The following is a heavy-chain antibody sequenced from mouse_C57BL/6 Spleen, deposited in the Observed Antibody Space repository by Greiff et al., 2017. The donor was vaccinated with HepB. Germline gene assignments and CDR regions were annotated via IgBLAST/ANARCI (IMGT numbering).Heavy chain of an antibody. Sequence: VQLQQSGAELVKPGASVKISCKASGYAFSSYWMNWVKQRPGKGLEWIGQIYPGDGETNYNGKFKGKATLTADKSSSTAYMQLSSLTSEDSAVYVCAIENFAYYLDYWGQGTTLTVSS. CDR1: GYAFSSYW. V-gene: IGHV1-80*01. J-gene: IGHJ2*01. CDR2: IYPGDGET. CDR3: AIENFAYYLDY.